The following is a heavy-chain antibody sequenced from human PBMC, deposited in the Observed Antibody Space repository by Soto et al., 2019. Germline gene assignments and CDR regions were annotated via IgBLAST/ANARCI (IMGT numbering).Heavy chain of an antibody. D-gene: IGHD2-2*01. CDR2: MNPNSGNT. Sequence: QVQLVQSGAEVKKLGASVKVSCKASGYTFTGYDINWVRQATGQGLDRMGWMNPNSGNTGYAQKIQGRVTMTRNTSISTAYMELGCLRSEDTAVYYCARDCQLRERGRWFDPWGQGTLVTVSS. CDR1: GYTFTGYD. V-gene: IGHV1-8*01. CDR3: ARDCQLRERGRWFDP. J-gene: IGHJ5*02.